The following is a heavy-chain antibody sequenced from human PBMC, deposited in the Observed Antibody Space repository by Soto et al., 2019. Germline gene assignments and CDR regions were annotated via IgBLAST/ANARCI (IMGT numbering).Heavy chain of an antibody. V-gene: IGHV3-74*01. CDR3: ASCFRFAYYYYFMDV. J-gene: IGHJ6*03. CDR1: GFTFSRYW. CDR2: INSDGSST. D-gene: IGHD2-15*01. Sequence: GGSLRLSCAAFGFTFSRYWMHWVRQAPGKGLLWVSRINSDGSSTSYADSVKGRFTISRGNAKNTLYLQINSLRAEDTAVYYCASCFRFAYYYYFMDVWGKGTTVTVSS.